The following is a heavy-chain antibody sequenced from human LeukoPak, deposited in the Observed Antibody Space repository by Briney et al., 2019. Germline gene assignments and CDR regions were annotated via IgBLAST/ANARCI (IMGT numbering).Heavy chain of an antibody. J-gene: IGHJ4*02. D-gene: IGHD3-16*01. CDR2: ISSSSSYR. V-gene: IGHV3-21*01. Sequence: GSLRLSCAASRFTFSRYSMNWVRQAPGKGLEWVSSISSSSSYRYYADSVKGRFTISRDNAKNSLHLQMNSLRAEDTAVYYCMSYAGRSDDYWGQGTLVTVSS. CDR1: RFTFSRYS. CDR3: MSYAGRSDDY.